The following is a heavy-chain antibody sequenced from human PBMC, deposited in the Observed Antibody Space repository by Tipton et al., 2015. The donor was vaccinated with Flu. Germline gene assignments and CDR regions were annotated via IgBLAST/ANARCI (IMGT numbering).Heavy chain of an antibody. J-gene: IGHJ4*02. D-gene: IGHD3-16*01. CDR2: IYYNGNT. CDR1: GDSMNTDDFS. V-gene: IGHV4-30-2*01. Sequence: TLSLTCSVSGDSMNTDDFSWSWIRQPPGNALEWIGYIYYNGNTFYNPSFRSRVSMSIDRSKTEFSLKLKSVTAADTAVYFCSRGLATFGPSTPFDHWGQGALVTVSS. CDR3: SRGLATFGPSTPFDH.